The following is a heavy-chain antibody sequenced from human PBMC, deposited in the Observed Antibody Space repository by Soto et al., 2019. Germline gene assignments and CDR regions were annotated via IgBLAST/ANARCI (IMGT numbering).Heavy chain of an antibody. CDR1: GGSISSYY. CDR2: IYYSGST. V-gene: IGHV4-59*01. D-gene: IGHD1-26*01. J-gene: IGHJ4*02. CDR3: ARFVGATKVLDY. Sequence: SETLSLTCTVSGGSISSYYWSWIRQPPGKGLEWIGYIYYSGSTNYNPSLKSRVTISVDTSKNQFSLKLSSVTAADTAVYYCARFVGATKVLDYWGQGTLVTVS.